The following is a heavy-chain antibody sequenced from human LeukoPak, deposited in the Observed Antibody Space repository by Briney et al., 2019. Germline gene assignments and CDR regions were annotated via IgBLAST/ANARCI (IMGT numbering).Heavy chain of an antibody. CDR3: ARDVGVREPHFDY. CDR1: GFTFSSYS. D-gene: IGHD1-26*01. V-gene: IGHV3-21*01. CDR2: ISSSSSYI. J-gene: IGHJ4*02. Sequence: GGSLRLSCAASGFTFSSYSMNWVRQAPGKGLEWVSSISSSSSYIYYADSVKGRFTISRDNAKNSLYLQMNSLRAEDTAVYYCARDVGVREPHFDYWGQGTLVTVSS.